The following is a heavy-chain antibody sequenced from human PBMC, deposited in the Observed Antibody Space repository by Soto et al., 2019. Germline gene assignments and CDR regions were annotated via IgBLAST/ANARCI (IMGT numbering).Heavy chain of an antibody. CDR3: ARIYSSSFYYYYGMDV. CDR2: IYWDDDK. J-gene: IGHJ6*02. Sequence: PTLVNPTQTLTLTCTFSGFSLSSSAVGVGVGWIRQPPGKALEWLALIYWDDDKRYSPSLKSRLTITKDTSQNQVVLTMTSMDPVDTATYYCARIYSSSFYYYYGMDVWGQGTTVTVSS. V-gene: IGHV2-5*02. CDR1: GFSLSSSAVGVG. D-gene: IGHD6-6*01.